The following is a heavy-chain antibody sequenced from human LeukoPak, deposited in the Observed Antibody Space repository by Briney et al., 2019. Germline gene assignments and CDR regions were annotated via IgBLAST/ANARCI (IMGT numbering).Heavy chain of an antibody. CDR3: ANRNYYLDY. Sequence: GGSLRLSCAASGFSFSSYTMAWVRQAPGKGLEWVSAISASGESTWYADSVKGRFTISRDNSKNTLYLQMNNLRAEDTAIYYCANRNYYLDYWGQGTLVTVSS. J-gene: IGHJ4*02. CDR1: GFSFSSYT. CDR2: ISASGEST. D-gene: IGHD3-10*01. V-gene: IGHV3-23*01.